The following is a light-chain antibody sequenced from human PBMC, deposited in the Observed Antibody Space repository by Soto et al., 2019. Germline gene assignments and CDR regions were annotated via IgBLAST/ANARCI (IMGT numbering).Light chain of an antibody. CDR2: AAS. J-gene: IGKJ1*01. CDR1: ESMSAC. Sequence: DLQMTQSPFILSPCVGARFTCTCXASESMSACLAWYQQKPGKAPKLLIYAASSLPSGVPSRFSGSGSGTEFTLTISSLQPEDFATYYCQQYNDYSGRFGQGTKVDI. V-gene: IGKV1-5*01. CDR3: QQYNDYSGR.